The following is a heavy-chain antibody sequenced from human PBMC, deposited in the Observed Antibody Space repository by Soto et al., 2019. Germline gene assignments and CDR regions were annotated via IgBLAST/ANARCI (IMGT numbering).Heavy chain of an antibody. CDR1: GFTFSSYA. CDR2: IRGSGVST. V-gene: IGHV3-23*01. CDR3: AKLLYGNSYGGMDV. D-gene: IGHD5-18*01. Sequence: GGSLRLSCAASGFTFSSYAMAWVRQAPGKGLEWVSSIRGSGVSTYYAGSVKGRFTISRDNSKNTLSVQMNSLRAEDTAVYYCAKLLYGNSYGGMDVWGKGTTVTVSS. J-gene: IGHJ6*04.